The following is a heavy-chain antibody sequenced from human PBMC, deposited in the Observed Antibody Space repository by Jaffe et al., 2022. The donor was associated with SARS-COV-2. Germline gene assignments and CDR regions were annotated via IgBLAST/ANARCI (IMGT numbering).Heavy chain of an antibody. V-gene: IGHV3-43D*03. CDR1: GFTFDDYA. Sequence: VQLVESGGVVVQPGGSLRLSCAASGFTFDDYAMHWVRQTPGKGLEWVSLITWDASRTYYADSVKGRFTISRDNSKNSLYLQMNSLRLDDTALYYCGKGSYYDSRGFFDSWGQGTLVTVSS. J-gene: IGHJ4*02. D-gene: IGHD3-22*01. CDR3: GKGSYYDSRGFFDS. CDR2: ITWDASRT.